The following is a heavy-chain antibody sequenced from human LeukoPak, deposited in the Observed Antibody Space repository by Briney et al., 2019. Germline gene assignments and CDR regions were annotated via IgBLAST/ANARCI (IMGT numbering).Heavy chain of an antibody. D-gene: IGHD5-12*01. CDR3: ARGPTGGGYGYYFDY. V-gene: IGHV4-59*11. CDR2: IYYSGST. CDR1: AASISGHY. J-gene: IGHJ4*02. Sequence: SETLSLTCTVSAASISGHYWGWTRQPPGKGLGWIVSIYYSGSTNYNPSLKSRVTISIDTSKNQFSLKLSSVTAADTAVYYCARGPTGGGYGYYFDYWGQGTLVTVSS.